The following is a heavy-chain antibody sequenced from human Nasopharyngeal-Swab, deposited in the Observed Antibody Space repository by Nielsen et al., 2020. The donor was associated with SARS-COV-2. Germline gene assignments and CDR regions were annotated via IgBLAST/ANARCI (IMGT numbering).Heavy chain of an antibody. D-gene: IGHD1-26*01. Sequence: WIRQPPGKGLLWVSRINTDGSSTPYADSVKGRFTISRDNAKNTLYLQMNSLRAEDTAVYYCARASYQGYYYMDVWGKGTTVTVSS. CDR3: ARASYQGYYYMDV. CDR2: INTDGSST. J-gene: IGHJ6*03. V-gene: IGHV3-74*01.